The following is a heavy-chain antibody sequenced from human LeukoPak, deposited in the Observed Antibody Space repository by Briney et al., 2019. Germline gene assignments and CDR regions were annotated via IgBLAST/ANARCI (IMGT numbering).Heavy chain of an antibody. Sequence: PSETLSLTCTVSGGSISSYYWSWIRQPPGKGLEWIGYIYYSGSTNYNASLKSRVTISVDTSKNQFSLKLSSVTAADTAVYYCARVGYSGSLSGSFDIWGQGTMVTVSS. J-gene: IGHJ3*02. V-gene: IGHV4-59*08. CDR3: ARVGYSGSLSGSFDI. CDR2: IYYSGST. D-gene: IGHD1-26*01. CDR1: GGSISSYY.